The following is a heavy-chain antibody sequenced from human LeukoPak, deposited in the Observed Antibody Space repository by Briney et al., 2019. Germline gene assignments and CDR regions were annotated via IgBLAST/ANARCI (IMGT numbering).Heavy chain of an antibody. D-gene: IGHD3-22*01. CDR1: GGTFSSYA. V-gene: IGHV1-69*13. J-gene: IGHJ5*02. Sequence: SVKVSCKASGGTFSSYAISWVRQASGQGLEWMGGIIPMFRTAHYAQKFQGRVTITADESTSTAYMELSSLRDEDTAVYYCARDSDYYDSSGYYLNWFDPWGQGTLVTVSS. CDR3: ARDSDYYDSSGYYLNWFDP. CDR2: IIPMFRTA.